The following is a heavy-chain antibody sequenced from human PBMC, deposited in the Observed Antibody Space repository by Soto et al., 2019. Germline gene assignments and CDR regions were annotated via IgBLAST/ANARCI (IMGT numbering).Heavy chain of an antibody. CDR3: ARDPLWGTAMVLWYFDL. J-gene: IGHJ2*01. Sequence: GGSLRLSCAASGFTFSDYAMHWVRQAPGKGLEWVTVISYDGSNKYYADSVKGRFTISRDNSKNTLYLQMNSLRAEDTAVYYCARDPLWGTAMVLWYFDLWGRGTLVTVSS. V-gene: IGHV3-30-3*01. D-gene: IGHD5-18*01. CDR1: GFTFSDYA. CDR2: ISYDGSNK.